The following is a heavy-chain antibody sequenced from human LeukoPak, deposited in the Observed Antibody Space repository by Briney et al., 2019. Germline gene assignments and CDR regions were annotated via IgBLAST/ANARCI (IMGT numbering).Heavy chain of an antibody. CDR1: GGSIRSSYYY. CDR2: IYDSGST. V-gene: IGHV4-39*01. Sequence: PSETLSLTCTVSGGSIRSSYYYWGWFRQPPGRGLEWIGSIYDSGSTYYNPSLKSRVTISVDTSKNQFSLKLSSVTAADTAVYYCARGPGAVAGHYWGQGTLVTVSS. D-gene: IGHD6-19*01. J-gene: IGHJ4*02. CDR3: ARGPGAVAGHY.